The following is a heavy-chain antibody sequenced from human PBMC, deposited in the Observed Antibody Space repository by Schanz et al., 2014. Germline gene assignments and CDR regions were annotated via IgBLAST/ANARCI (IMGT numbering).Heavy chain of an antibody. J-gene: IGHJ6*02. D-gene: IGHD2-15*01. CDR2: ISHSGGSK. CDR1: GFTFNSYA. Sequence: DVQLLESGGGLVQPGGSLRLSCAASGFTFNSYAMTWVRQAPGKGLEWVSSISHSGGSKYYADSVKGRFTISRDNSENTLYRQMNSLSADDTAVFDCAKGMGYCSGGTCYDYYYYGLDVWGQGTTVTVSS. V-gene: IGHV3-23*01. CDR3: AKGMGYCSGGTCYDYYYYGLDV.